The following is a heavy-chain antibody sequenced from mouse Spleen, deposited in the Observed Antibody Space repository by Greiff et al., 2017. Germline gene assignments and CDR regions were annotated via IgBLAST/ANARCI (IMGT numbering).Heavy chain of an antibody. D-gene: IGHD1-1*01. V-gene: IGHV1-80*01. J-gene: IGHJ1*01. CDR2: IYPGDGDT. Sequence: QVQLQQSGAELVKPGASVKISCKASGYAFSSYWMNWVKQRPGKGLEWIGQIYPGDGDTNYNGKFKGKATLTADKSSSTAYMQLSSLTSEDSAVYFCAREGVTTVVVHWYFDVWGAGTTVTVSS. CDR3: AREGVTTVVVHWYFDV. CDR1: GYAFSSYW.